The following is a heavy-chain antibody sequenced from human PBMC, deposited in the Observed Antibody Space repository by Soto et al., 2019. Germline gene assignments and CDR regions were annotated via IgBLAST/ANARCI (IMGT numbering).Heavy chain of an antibody. D-gene: IGHD3-22*01. CDR2: IYHTGNA. V-gene: IGHV4-39*01. CDR3: ARDFFDSSDYTTNWFDP. Sequence: SETLSLTCSVSGDSISNSRFYLAWIRQPPGEGLEWIGSIYHTGNAYYNPSLKSRVTISVDTSKNQFSLKLTSVTAADAALYYCARDFFDSSDYTTNWFDPWGQGTLVTVSS. CDR1: GDSISNSRFY. J-gene: IGHJ5*02.